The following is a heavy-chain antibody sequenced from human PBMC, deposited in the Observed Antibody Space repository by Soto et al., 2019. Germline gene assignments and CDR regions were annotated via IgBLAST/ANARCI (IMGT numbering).Heavy chain of an antibody. J-gene: IGHJ6*02. V-gene: IGHV3-30*18. CDR3: AKDRSLGHCSGGDCYYYYGTDV. CDR2: VSYDGSKA. Sequence: PGGSLTLSCEGSGFKFRDYGIHWVRQAPGKGLEWVAVVSYDGSKAYYADSVKGRFTISRDNSKNSVDLQMNSLRPEDTGIYYCAKDRSLGHCSGGDCYYYYGTDVWGQGTTVTVSS. D-gene: IGHD2-15*01. CDR1: GFKFRDYG.